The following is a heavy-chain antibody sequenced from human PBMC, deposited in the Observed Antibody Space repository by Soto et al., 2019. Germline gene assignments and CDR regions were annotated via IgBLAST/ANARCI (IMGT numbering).Heavy chain of an antibody. CDR3: ARDGVYCSSSSCQDFYYYGMDV. CDR2: VYHSGST. J-gene: IGHJ6*02. V-gene: IGHV4-30-2*01. Sequence: SETLSLTCAVSGGSISSGGYSWSWIRQPPGKGLEWIGYVYHSGSTYYNPSLKSRVTVSVDGSKNQFSLKLSSVTAADTAVYYCARDGVYCSSSSCQDFYYYGMDVWGQGTTVTVSS. CDR1: GGSISSGGYS. D-gene: IGHD2-2*01.